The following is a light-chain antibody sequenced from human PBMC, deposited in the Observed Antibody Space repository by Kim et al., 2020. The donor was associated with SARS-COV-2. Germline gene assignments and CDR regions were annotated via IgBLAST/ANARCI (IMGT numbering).Light chain of an antibody. CDR2: LNSDGSH. Sequence: ASVKLTCTLSSGYSSNAIAWHQQQPEKGPRYLMNLNSDGSHSKGDGIPDRFSGSSSGAERYLTISSLQSEDEADYYCQTWDTGIQVFGGGTKLTVL. V-gene: IGLV4-69*01. CDR1: SGYSSNA. CDR3: QTWDTGIQV. J-gene: IGLJ3*02.